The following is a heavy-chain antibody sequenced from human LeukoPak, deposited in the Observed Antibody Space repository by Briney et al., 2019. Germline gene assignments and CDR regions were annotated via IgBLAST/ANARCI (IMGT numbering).Heavy chain of an antibody. J-gene: IGHJ4*02. CDR3: ARARGRGYSYGTYFDY. D-gene: IGHD5-18*01. CDR2: ISYDGSNK. V-gene: IGHV3-30-3*01. CDR1: GFTFSSYA. Sequence: PGGSLRLSCAASGFTFSSYAMHWLRQAPGKGLEWVAVISYDGSNKYYADSVKGRFTISRDNSKNTLYLQMNSLRAEDTAVYYCARARGRGYSYGTYFDYWGQGTLVTVSS.